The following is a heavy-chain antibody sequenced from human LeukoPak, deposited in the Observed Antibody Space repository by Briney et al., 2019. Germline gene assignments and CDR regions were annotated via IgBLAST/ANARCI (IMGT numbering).Heavy chain of an antibody. CDR1: GYIFTGYY. CDR3: ARGGRYNWNRGYYYYMDV. V-gene: IGHV1-8*03. J-gene: IGHJ6*03. Sequence: ASVKVSCKASGYIFTGYYMHWVRQAPGQGLEWMGWMNPNSGNTGYAQKFQGRVTITADKSTSTAYMELSSLRSEDTAVYYCARGGRYNWNRGYYYYMDVWGKGTTVTVSS. CDR2: MNPNSGNT. D-gene: IGHD1/OR15-1a*01.